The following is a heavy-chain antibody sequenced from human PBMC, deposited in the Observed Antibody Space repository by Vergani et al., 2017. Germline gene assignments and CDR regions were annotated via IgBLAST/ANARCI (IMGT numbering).Heavy chain of an antibody. CDR3: ARGALWWLRQIDS. D-gene: IGHD2-21*01. Sequence: QVQLQESGPGLVEPSETLSLTCAVSGYSIRNGYYWGWIRQPPGKGLEWIGSIYHSGSTHYNPSLKSRVTMSLDTSKNQFSLNLYSVTAADTAVYYCARGALWWLRQIDSWGQGTLVTVSS. V-gene: IGHV4-38-2*01. CDR1: GYSIRNGYY. J-gene: IGHJ4*02. CDR2: IYHSGST.